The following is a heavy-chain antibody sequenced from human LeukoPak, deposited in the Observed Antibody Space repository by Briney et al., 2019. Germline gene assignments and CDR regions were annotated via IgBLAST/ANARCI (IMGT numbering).Heavy chain of an antibody. J-gene: IGHJ3*02. D-gene: IGHD2-21*02. CDR3: AREAYCGGDCYSRLAFDI. CDR1: GFTFSSYD. CDR2: IGTAGDT. V-gene: IGHV3-13*01. Sequence: GGSLRLSCAASGFTFSSYDMHWVRQATGKGLEWVSAIGTAGDTYYPGSVKGRFTIFRENAKNSLYLQMNSLRAGDTAVYYCAREAYCGGDCYSRLAFDIWGQGTMVTVSS.